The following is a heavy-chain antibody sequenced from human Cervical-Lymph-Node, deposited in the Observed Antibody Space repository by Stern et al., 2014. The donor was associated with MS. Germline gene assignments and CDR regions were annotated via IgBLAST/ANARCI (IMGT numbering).Heavy chain of an antibody. CDR3: ARDVGTNAGDTFDI. CDR1: GYTFTSYS. Sequence: QVQLVQSGAEVKKPGASVMVSCKASGYTFTSYSISWVRQAPGQGLDWMGWISAYSGKTNYAQKFQGRVTITTDTYTKTAYVELRSLRSDDTAVYYCARDVGTNAGDTFDIWGQGTMVTVSS. V-gene: IGHV1-18*01. D-gene: IGHD1-26*01. J-gene: IGHJ3*02. CDR2: ISAYSGKT.